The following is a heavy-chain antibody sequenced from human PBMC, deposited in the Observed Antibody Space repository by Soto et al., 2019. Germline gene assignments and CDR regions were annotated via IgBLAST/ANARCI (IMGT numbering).Heavy chain of an antibody. CDR2: IRSSGSTI. V-gene: IGHV3-11*01. D-gene: IGHD4-17*01. CDR1: GFAFSDPY. J-gene: IGHJ4*02. Sequence: QVQLVESGGGLVKPGGSLRLSCAASGFAFSDPYMSWLRQAPGKGLEWISYIRSSGSTIYYGDSVKGRFTISRDNAKKSLHRQMDSLPADDTAVDYCARGGASVTTPFDYWGQGTQVTVSS. CDR3: ARGGASVTTPFDY.